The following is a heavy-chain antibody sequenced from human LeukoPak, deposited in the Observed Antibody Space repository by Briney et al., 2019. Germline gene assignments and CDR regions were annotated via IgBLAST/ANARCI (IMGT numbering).Heavy chain of an antibody. D-gene: IGHD3-10*01. V-gene: IGHV4-61*02. J-gene: IGHJ5*02. CDR2: IYTSGST. CDR3: ARRPLWFGELAGFDP. CDR1: GNSISSGDNY. Sequence: SETLSLTCTVSGNSISSGDNYWSWIRQPAGKGLEWIGRIYTSGSTNYNPSLKSRVTISGDTSKNQFSLKLSSVTVADTAVYYCARRPLWFGELAGFDPWGQGTLVTVSS.